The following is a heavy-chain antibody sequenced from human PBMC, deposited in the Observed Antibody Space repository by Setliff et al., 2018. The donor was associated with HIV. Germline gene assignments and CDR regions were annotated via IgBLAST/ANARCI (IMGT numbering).Heavy chain of an antibody. Sequence: ASVKVSCKASGGTFNNDAISWVRQAPGQGLEWMGGIVPILNTGNYAPRFQGRVTITADESTSTAYMELSSLRSEDTAVYYCARGWGYSYALNWGQGTLVTVSS. CDR3: ARGWGYSYALN. V-gene: IGHV1-69*13. CDR2: IVPILNTG. CDR1: GGTFNNDA. J-gene: IGHJ1*01. D-gene: IGHD5-18*01.